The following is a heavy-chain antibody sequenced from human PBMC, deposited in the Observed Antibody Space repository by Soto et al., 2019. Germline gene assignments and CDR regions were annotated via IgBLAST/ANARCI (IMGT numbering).Heavy chain of an antibody. CDR2: IFYNGTA. D-gene: IGHD6-19*01. CDR1: GGSVSRGSFH. J-gene: IGHJ4*02. CDR3: ARIGGWYDIDF. Sequence: PSETLSLTCSVSGGSVSRGSFHWSWIRQPPGKGLQFIGSIFYNGTANYSPSLKNPVSISIDTSQSQFFLQLISVAAADTAVYYCARIGGWYDIDFWGQGSLVTVSS. V-gene: IGHV4-61*01.